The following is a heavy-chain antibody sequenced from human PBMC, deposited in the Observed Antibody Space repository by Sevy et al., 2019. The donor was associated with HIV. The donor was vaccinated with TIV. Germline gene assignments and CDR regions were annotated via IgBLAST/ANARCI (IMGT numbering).Heavy chain of an antibody. V-gene: IGHV3-30*04. CDR3: AGVAVDYCTNDCYHRFDH. Sequence: GESLKISCVASGFTFPIYSVVWVRRAPGKGLEWLTLISYDGNNRYYADSVKGRFTISRDNSNNILYLQMTSLRVEDTVLYFCAGVAVDYCTNDCYHRFDHWGLGTLVTVSS. CDR1: GFTFPIYS. D-gene: IGHD2-8*01. CDR2: ISYDGNNR. J-gene: IGHJ4*02.